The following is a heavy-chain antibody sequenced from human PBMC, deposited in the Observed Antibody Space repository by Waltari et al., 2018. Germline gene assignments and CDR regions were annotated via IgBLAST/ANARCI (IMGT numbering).Heavy chain of an antibody. J-gene: IGHJ4*02. CDR2: INHSGST. CDR3: ARSRGVAGFDY. CDR1: GGSFSGYY. V-gene: IGHV4-34*01. Sequence: QVQLQQWGAGLLKPSETLSLTCAVHGGSFSGYYWSWIRQPPGKGLEWIGEINHSGSTNYNPSLKSRVTISVDTSKNQFSLKLSSVTAADTAVYYCARSRGVAGFDYWGQGTLVTVSS. D-gene: IGHD2-15*01.